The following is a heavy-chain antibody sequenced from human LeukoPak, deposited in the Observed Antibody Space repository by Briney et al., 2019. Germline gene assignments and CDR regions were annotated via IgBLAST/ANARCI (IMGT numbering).Heavy chain of an antibody. V-gene: IGHV4-39*01. CDR2: IYYSGST. CDR3: ARSISSGWYLLSFDP. CDR1: AGSISSSSYY. J-gene: IGHJ5*02. D-gene: IGHD6-19*01. Sequence: SETLSLTCTVSAGSISSSSYYGGWIRQPPGKGLEWIGSIYYSGSTYYNPSLKSRVTISVDTSKNQFSLKLSSVTAADTAVYYCARSISSGWYLLSFDPWGQGTLVTVSS.